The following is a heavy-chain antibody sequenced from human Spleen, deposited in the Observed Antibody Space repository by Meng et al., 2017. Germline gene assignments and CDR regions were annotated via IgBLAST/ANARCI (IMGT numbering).Heavy chain of an antibody. D-gene: IGHD2-15*01. Sequence: QVQLVQSGSELEKPGASVKVSCKASGYAFTSYSLNWVRQAPGQGLEWMGWISTNTGNPTYVQGFTGRFVFSLDTSVSTAYLQISSLKAEDTAVYYCARDASQVVFDYWGQGTLVTVSS. CDR3: ARDASQVVFDY. CDR1: GYAFTSYS. CDR2: ISTNTGNP. J-gene: IGHJ4*02. V-gene: IGHV7-4-1*02.